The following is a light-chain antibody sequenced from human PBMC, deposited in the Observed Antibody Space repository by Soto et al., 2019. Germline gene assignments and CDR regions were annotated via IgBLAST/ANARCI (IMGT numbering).Light chain of an antibody. CDR3: CSYTGSLTLL. J-gene: IGLJ2*01. V-gene: IGLV2-8*01. Sequence: QSALTQPPSASGSPGQSVTISCTGTSSDIGGYDHVSWYRQDPGKAPKVMIYEVTKRPSGVPDRFSGSKAGNTASLTVFGLQAEDEADYYCCSYTGSLTLLFGGGTKLTVL. CDR2: EVT. CDR1: SSDIGGYDH.